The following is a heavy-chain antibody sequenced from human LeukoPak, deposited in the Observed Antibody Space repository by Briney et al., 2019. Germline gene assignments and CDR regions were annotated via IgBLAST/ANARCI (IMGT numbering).Heavy chain of an antibody. CDR2: IYYSGNT. V-gene: IGHV4-30-4*01. D-gene: IGHD3-22*01. Sequence: PSETLSLTCTVSGGSISSGDYYWSWIRQPPGKGLEWIGYIYYSGNTYYNPSLESRITISVDTSKNQFSLKLNSVTAADTAVYYCARPYYDPSGYSDAFDIWGQGTMVTVSS. CDR1: GGSISSGDYY. J-gene: IGHJ3*02. CDR3: ARPYYDPSGYSDAFDI.